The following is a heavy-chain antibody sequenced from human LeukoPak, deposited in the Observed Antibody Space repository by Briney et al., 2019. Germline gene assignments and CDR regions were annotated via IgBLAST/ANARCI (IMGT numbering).Heavy chain of an antibody. CDR1: GGSFSGHY. J-gene: IGHJ4*02. Sequence: SETLSLTCAVYGGSFSGHYWSWIRQPPGKGLEWIGEINHSGSTNYNPSLKSRVTISVDTSKNQFSLKLSSVTAADTAVYYCARRLVVVVMPFDYWGQGTLVTVSS. CDR3: ARRLVVVVMPFDY. CDR2: INHSGST. V-gene: IGHV4-34*01. D-gene: IGHD3-22*01.